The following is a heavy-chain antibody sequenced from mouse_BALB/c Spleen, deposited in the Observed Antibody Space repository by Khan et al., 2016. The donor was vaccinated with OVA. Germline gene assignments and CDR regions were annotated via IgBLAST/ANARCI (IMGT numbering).Heavy chain of an antibody. CDR1: GYTFTYYV. D-gene: IGHD2-3*01. CDR3: ARGDGYYVYFDY. CDR2: SYPGSDNA. J-gene: IGHJ2*01. V-gene: IGHV1-81*01. Sequence: QVQLQQSGPALVKPGASVKMSCMASGYTFTYYVITWVKQRTGQGLEWIGESYPGSDNAYYNERFKGKATLTADKSSNTTHMQLSSLTSEDSAVYFCARGDGYYVYFDYWGQGTTLTVSS.